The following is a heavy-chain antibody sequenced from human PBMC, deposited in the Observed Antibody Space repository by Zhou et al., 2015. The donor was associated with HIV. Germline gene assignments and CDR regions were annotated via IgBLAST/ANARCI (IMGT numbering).Heavy chain of an antibody. V-gene: IGHV1-2*02. CDR3: ARDPDVAINDLDF. CDR1: GGTFSSYA. CDR2: IKPNSGVP. J-gene: IGHJ4*02. D-gene: IGHD2-15*01. Sequence: QVQLVQSGAEVKKPGSSVKVSCKASGGTFSSYAISWVRQAPGQRLEWMGWIKPNSGVPRYAQKFEGRVTMTTDTSISTVYMDLTSLTSDDTALYYCARDPDVAINDLDFWGQGTLVTVSS.